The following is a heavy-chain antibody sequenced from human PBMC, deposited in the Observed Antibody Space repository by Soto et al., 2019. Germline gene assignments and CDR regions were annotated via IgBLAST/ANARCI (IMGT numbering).Heavy chain of an antibody. CDR3: ARAFAGFGAYWYFGL. J-gene: IGHJ2*01. Sequence: WTWIRQPPGNELEWIGYIHDSGSTHYNPSLKSRVTMSLDTSENQFSLRLNSVTAADTALYYCARAFAGFGAYWYFGLWGRGTLVTVSS. V-gene: IGHV4-59*01. D-gene: IGHD2-15*01. CDR2: IHDSGST.